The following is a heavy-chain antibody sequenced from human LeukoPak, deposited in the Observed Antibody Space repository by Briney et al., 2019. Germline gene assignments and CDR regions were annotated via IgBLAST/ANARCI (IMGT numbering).Heavy chain of an antibody. J-gene: IGHJ4*02. V-gene: IGHV3-21*01. CDR3: ARDGYCTNGVCFIFDY. CDR1: GFTFSSYS. Sequence: GGSLRLSCAASGFTFSSYSMNWVRQAPGKGLEWVSSISSSSSYIYYADSVKGRFTISRDNAKNSLYLQMNSLRAEDTAVYYCARDGYCTNGVCFIFDYWGQGTLVTVSS. CDR2: ISSSSSYI. D-gene: IGHD2-8*01.